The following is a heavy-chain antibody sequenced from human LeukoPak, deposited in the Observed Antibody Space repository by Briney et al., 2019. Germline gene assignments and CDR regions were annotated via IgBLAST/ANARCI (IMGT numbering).Heavy chain of an antibody. Sequence: ASVKVSCKASGYTFTGYYMHWVRQAPGQGLEWMGWINPNSGGTNYAQKFQGRVTMTTDTSTSTAYMELRSLRSDDTAVYYCAYDSSGYHKWFDPWGQGTLVTVSS. D-gene: IGHD3-22*01. CDR3: AYDSSGYHKWFDP. CDR1: GYTFTGYY. J-gene: IGHJ5*02. CDR2: INPNSGGT. V-gene: IGHV1-2*02.